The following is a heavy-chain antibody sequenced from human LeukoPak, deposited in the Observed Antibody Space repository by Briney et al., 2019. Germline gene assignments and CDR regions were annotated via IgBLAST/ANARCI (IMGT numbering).Heavy chain of an antibody. J-gene: IGHJ3*02. CDR3: ARADSSGYYLAFDI. Sequence: SETLSLTCTVSGGSISSYYWSWIRQPPGKGLEWIGYIYYSGSTNYNPSHKSRVTISVDTSKNQFSLKLSSVTAADTAVYYCARADSSGYYLAFDIWGQGTMVTVSS. D-gene: IGHD3-22*01. CDR2: IYYSGST. CDR1: GGSISSYY. V-gene: IGHV4-59*01.